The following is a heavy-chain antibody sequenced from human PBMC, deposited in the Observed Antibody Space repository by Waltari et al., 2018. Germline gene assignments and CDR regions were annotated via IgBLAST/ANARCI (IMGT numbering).Heavy chain of an antibody. V-gene: IGHV1-69*02. CDR2: IIPIHGKA. D-gene: IGHD4-17*01. Sequence: QVQLVQSGAEVKKPGSSAKVSCKASGGTFSSYTISWVRQAPGQGLEWMGRIIPIHGKANYAQKFQLIVTITADKTTSTAYMELSSLRSEDTAVYYCARTTVTQNFDYWGQGTLVTVSS. J-gene: IGHJ4*02. CDR1: GGTFSSYT. CDR3: ARTTVTQNFDY.